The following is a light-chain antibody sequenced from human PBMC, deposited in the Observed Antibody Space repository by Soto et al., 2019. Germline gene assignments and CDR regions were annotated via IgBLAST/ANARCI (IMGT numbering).Light chain of an antibody. CDR1: QTVNSDY. V-gene: IGKV3D-20*02. CDR3: QQRKNWPIT. CDR2: ATS. Sequence: EIVLTQSPGTLSLSPGETATLSCRASQTVNSDYLAWFQQRPGQAPRLLIFATSRRATDIPDRFSGSGSGTDFTLAIRRLEPEDFAVYYCQQRKNWPITFGQGTRLEIK. J-gene: IGKJ5*01.